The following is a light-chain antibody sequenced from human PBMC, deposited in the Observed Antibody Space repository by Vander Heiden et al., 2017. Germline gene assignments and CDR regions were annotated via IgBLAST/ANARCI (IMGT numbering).Light chain of an antibody. CDR2: WAS. CDR1: QSVLYSSNKKNY. Sequence: DIVMTHSPHSLALSVGERATINSNSSQSVLYSSNKKNYLAWYQQKPGQHPKLLSYWASNREAGVPDRFSGSGSGTDLTLTISSVQAEDVAVYYCQQDNSTPRTFGQGTKVEIK. V-gene: IGKV4-1*01. J-gene: IGKJ1*01. CDR3: QQDNSTPRT.